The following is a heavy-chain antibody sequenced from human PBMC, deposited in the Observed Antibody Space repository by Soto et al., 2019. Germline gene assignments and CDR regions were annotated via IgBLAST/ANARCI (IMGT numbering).Heavy chain of an antibody. CDR2: ISYDGSNK. D-gene: IGHD6-13*01. CDR3: AKEGIAAAGDAFDI. J-gene: IGHJ3*02. V-gene: IGHV3-30*18. Sequence: PGGSLRLSCAASGFTFSSYGMHWVRQAPGKGLEWVAVISYDGSNKYYADSVKGRFTISRDNSKNTLYLQMNSLRAEDTAVYYYAKEGIAAAGDAFDIWGQGTMVTVSS. CDR1: GFTFSSYG.